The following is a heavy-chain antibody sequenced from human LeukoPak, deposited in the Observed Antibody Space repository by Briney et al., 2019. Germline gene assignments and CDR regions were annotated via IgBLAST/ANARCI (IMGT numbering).Heavy chain of an antibody. V-gene: IGHV4-59*01. J-gene: IGHJ4*02. CDR3: ARVKIQLWSREGYFDY. CDR1: GGSISSYY. D-gene: IGHD5-18*01. CDR2: IYYSGST. Sequence: SETLSLTCTVSGGSISSYYWSWIRQPPGKGLEWIGYIYYSGSTNYNPSLKSRVTISVDTSKNQFSLKLSSVTAADTAAYYCARVKIQLWSREGYFDYWGQGALVTVSP.